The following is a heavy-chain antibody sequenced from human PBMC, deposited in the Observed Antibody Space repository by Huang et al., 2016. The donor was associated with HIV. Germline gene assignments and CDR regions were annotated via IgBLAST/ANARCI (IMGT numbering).Heavy chain of an antibody. CDR3: ARDPRYYYDTSGYPPDAFDI. V-gene: IGHV1-18*01. D-gene: IGHD3-22*01. CDR2: IIDYNGNT. CDR1: GYTFTSYG. Sequence: QVQLVQSGAEVKKPGASVKVSCKASGYTFTSYGISWVRQAPGQGLEWMRWIIDYNGNTKYAQNLQGSVPRTTDTSTTTAYIELRSLRSDDTAVYYCARDPRYYYDTSGYPPDAFDIWGQGTMVTVSS. J-gene: IGHJ3*02.